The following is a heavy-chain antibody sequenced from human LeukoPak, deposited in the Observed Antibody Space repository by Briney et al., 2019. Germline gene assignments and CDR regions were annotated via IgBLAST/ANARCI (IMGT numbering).Heavy chain of an antibody. CDR1: GYTFTGYY. CDR3: ARIDVTGVFDY. J-gene: IGHJ4*02. D-gene: IGHD2-21*02. Sequence: ASVKVSCKASGYTFTGYYMHWVRQAPGQGLEWMGWINPNSGGTNYAQKFQGRVTMTEDTSTDTAYMELSRLRSDDTAVYYCARIDVTGVFDYWGQGSLVTVSS. CDR2: INPNSGGT. V-gene: IGHV1-2*02.